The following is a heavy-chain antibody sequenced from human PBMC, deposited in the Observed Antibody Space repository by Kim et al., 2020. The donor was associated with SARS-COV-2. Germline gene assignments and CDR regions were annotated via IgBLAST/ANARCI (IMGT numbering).Heavy chain of an antibody. D-gene: IGHD3-16*02. CDR1: GYTFTSYG. CDR3: ARGDWMVTFGGVIDPLPYYYYYGMDV. Sequence: ASVKVSCKASGYTFTSYGISWVRQAPGQGLEWMGWISAYNGNTNYAQKLQGRVTMTTDTSTSSAYMELRSLRSDDTAVYYCARGDWMVTFGGVIDPLPYYYYYGMDVWGQGTTVTVSS. CDR2: ISAYNGNT. V-gene: IGHV1-18*01. J-gene: IGHJ6*02.